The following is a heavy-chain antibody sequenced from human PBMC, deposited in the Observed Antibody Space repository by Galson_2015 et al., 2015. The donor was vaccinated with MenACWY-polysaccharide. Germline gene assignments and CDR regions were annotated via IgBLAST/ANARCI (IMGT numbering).Heavy chain of an antibody. CDR2: MNPNSGNS. Sequence: SVKVSCKASGYTFTNYDINWVRQAPGQGLEWMAWMNPNSGNSGYAQKLHGRVTLTKDTSINTAYLELSSLRSQDTAMYYCARTFGDLDYSGQGTLVPVSS. J-gene: IGHJ4*02. CDR1: GYTFTNYD. CDR3: ARTFGDLDY. V-gene: IGHV1-8*01. D-gene: IGHD3-10*01.